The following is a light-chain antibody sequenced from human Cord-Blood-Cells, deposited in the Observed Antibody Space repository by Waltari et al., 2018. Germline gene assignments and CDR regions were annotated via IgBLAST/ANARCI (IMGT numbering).Light chain of an antibody. Sequence: EIVLTQSTATLSLSPGERVTLSCRASPSVRSYLAWYQQKPGQAPRLLIYDASNRATGIPARFSGSGSGTDFTLTISSLEPEDFAVYYCQQRSNWRDTFGQGTKLEIK. V-gene: IGKV3-11*01. J-gene: IGKJ2*01. CDR2: DAS. CDR1: PSVRSY. CDR3: QQRSNWRDT.